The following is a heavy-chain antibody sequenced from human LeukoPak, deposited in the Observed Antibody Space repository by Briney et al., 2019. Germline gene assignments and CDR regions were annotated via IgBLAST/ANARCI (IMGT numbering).Heavy chain of an antibody. Sequence: GGSQRLSCAASGFTFSSYVMHWVRQAPGKGLEWVAVISYDGSNKYYADSVKGRFTISRDNSTNTLYLQMNSLRAEDTAVYSCARDLPGITVAGATEHWGQGTLVTVSS. CDR3: ARDLPGITVAGATEH. CDR2: ISYDGSNK. CDR1: GFTFSSYV. J-gene: IGHJ1*01. V-gene: IGHV3-30*04. D-gene: IGHD6-19*01.